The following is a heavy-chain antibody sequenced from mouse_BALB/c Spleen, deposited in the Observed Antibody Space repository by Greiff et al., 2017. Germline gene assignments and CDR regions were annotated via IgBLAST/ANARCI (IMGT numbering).Heavy chain of an antibody. J-gene: IGHJ2*01. V-gene: IGHV3-6*02. Sequence: VQLQQSGPGLVKPSQSLSLTCSVTGYSITSGYYWNWIRQFPGNKLEWMGYISYDGSNNYNPSLKNRISITRDTSKNQFFLKLNSVTTEDTATYYCARDPMITGRGYFDYWGQGTTLTVSS. CDR1: GYSITSGYY. CDR2: ISYDGSN. CDR3: ARDPMITGRGYFDY. D-gene: IGHD2-4*01.